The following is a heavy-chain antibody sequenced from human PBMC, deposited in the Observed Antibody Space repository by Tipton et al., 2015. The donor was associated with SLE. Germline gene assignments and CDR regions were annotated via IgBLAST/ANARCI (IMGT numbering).Heavy chain of an antibody. CDR3: ARAAPIVVVPAALLDY. Sequence: SLRLSCAASGFTFSSYAMHWVRQAPGKGLEWVAVISYDGSNKYYADSVKGRFTISRDNSKNTLYLQMNSLRAEDTAVYYCARAAPIVVVPAALLDYWGQGTLVTVSS. V-gene: IGHV3-30*04. J-gene: IGHJ4*02. D-gene: IGHD2-2*01. CDR2: ISYDGSNK. CDR1: GFTFSSYA.